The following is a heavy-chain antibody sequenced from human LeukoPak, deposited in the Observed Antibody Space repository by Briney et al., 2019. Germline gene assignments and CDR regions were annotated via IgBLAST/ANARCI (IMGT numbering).Heavy chain of an antibody. D-gene: IGHD2-2*01. CDR1: GGSINSGDYY. V-gene: IGHV4-30-4*02. Sequence: SETLSLTCTVSGGSINSGDYYWSWIRQPPGKGLEWIGYIYHSGSTYYNPSLKSRVTISVDTSKNQFSLKLSSVTAADTAVYYCARDLGVVVPAAIFDPWGQGTLVTVSS. CDR2: IYHSGST. CDR3: ARDLGVVVPAAIFDP. J-gene: IGHJ5*02.